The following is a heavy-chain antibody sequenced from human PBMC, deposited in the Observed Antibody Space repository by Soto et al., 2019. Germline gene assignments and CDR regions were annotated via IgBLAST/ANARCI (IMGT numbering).Heavy chain of an antibody. J-gene: IGHJ3*01. CDR1: RFTFSSYA. V-gene: IGHV3-30*04. Sequence: GVSLRLSWAVSRFTFSSYAMHWVRQAPGKGLEWVSVISPDGSDTFYAESVKGRFTISRDNSKNTMYVQMNSLRPEDTAIYYCARDGGSPGNYYSASDLRGKGPMVTVSS. CDR3: ARDGGSPGNYYSASDL. CDR2: ISPDGSDT. D-gene: IGHD1-26*01.